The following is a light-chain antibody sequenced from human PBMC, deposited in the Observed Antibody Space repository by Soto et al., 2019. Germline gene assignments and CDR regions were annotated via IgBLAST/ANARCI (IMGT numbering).Light chain of an antibody. J-gene: IGKJ2*01. CDR1: QSVSSSY. Sequence: EIVLTQSPGTLSLSPGERATLSCRASQSVSSSYLAWYQQKPGQAPRLLIYGASSRATGIPDRFSGSGSGTDFTLTISRLEPEEFAVYYCQQYGSSPHTCGQGTKLEIK. V-gene: IGKV3-20*01. CDR2: GAS. CDR3: QQYGSSPHT.